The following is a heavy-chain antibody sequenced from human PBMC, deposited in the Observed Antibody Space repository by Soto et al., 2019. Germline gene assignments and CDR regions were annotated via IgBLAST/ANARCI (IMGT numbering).Heavy chain of an antibody. Sequence: QLQLQESGPGLVKPSETLSLTCTVSGGSISSSSYYWGWIRQPPGKGLEWIGSIYYSGSTYYNPSLKSRVTISGDRSKNQFALKLSSATAADTAVYYCARHWYNWNVPAFDIWGQGTMVTVSS. CDR3: ARHWYNWNVPAFDI. D-gene: IGHD1-1*01. J-gene: IGHJ3*02. V-gene: IGHV4-39*01. CDR2: IYYSGST. CDR1: GGSISSSSYY.